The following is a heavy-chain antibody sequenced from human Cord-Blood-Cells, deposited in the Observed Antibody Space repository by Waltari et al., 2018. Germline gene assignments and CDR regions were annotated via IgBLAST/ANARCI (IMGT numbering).Heavy chain of an antibody. CDR1: GYTFTGYY. V-gene: IGHV1-2*04. J-gene: IGHJ1*01. CDR3: ATIAAAGAEYFQH. D-gene: IGHD6-13*01. Sequence: QVQLVQSGAEVKKPGASVKVSCKASGYTFTGYYMHWVRQAPGQGLEWMGWINPNSGGTNYAQKFQGWVTMTRDTSINTAYMELSRLRSDDTAVYYCATIAAAGAEYFQHWGQGTLVTVSS. CDR2: INPNSGGT.